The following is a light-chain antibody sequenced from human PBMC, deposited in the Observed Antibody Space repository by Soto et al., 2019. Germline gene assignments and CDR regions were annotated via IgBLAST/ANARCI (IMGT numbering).Light chain of an antibody. J-gene: IGKJ4*01. Sequence: EIVLTQSPATLSLSPGERATLSCRASQSVSIFLAWYQQKAGQAPRLLIYDASKRATGLPARYSGSGSGTEFTLTIRSLEPEDFAVYYCHQRSDWPLFTFGGGTKVEIK. CDR1: QSVSIF. CDR3: HQRSDWPLFT. V-gene: IGKV3-11*01. CDR2: DAS.